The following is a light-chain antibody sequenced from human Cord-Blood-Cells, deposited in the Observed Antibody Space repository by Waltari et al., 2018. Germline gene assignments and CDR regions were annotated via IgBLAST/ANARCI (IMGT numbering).Light chain of an antibody. CDR3: CSYAGSSTWV. J-gene: IGLJ3*02. V-gene: IGLV2-23*01. CDR1: SSDVGRYNI. CDR2: EGS. Sequence: QSALTQPASVSGSPGQSITISCTGTSSDVGRYNIVSWYQQHPGKAPKLMIYEGSKRPSVFSNRFSGSKSGNTASLTISGLQPEDEADYYCCSYAGSSTWVFGGGTKLTVL.